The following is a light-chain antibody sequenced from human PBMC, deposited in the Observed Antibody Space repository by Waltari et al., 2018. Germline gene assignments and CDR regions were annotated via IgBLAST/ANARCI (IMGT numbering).Light chain of an antibody. J-gene: IGKJ4*01. Sequence: DIVMTQSPDSLAVSPGERATINCKSSQSVLYNSNNKNYLAWYQQKPGKPPKLLIYWASTRESGVPDRFSGSGSGTDFTLTISSLQAEDVAVYYCQQYYSTPLTFGGGTKVEIK. CDR2: WAS. V-gene: IGKV4-1*01. CDR1: QSVLYNSNNKNY. CDR3: QQYYSTPLT.